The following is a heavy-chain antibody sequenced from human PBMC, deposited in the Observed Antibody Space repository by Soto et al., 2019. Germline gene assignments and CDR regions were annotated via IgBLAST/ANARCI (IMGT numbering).Heavy chain of an antibody. J-gene: IGHJ4*02. CDR2: IYYSGST. CDR1: GGSISSGGYY. V-gene: IGHV4-31*03. D-gene: IGHD5-12*01. CDR3: ARGLLRGYTSVFDY. Sequence: QVQLQESGPGLVKPSQTLSLTCTVSGGSISSGGYYWSWIRQHPGKGLEWIGSIYYSGSTYYNPSLKRRVTISVETSKNQVSLKLSAVTAADTAVYYCARGLLRGYTSVFDYWGQGTLVTVCS.